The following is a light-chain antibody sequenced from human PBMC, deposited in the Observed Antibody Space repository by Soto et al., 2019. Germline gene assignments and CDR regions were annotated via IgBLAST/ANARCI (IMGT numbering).Light chain of an antibody. CDR3: HHYNSYPLV. J-gene: IGKJ4*01. CDR1: QSISSW. Sequence: DIQMTQSPSTLSASVGDRVTITGRASQSISSWLAWYQQKPGKAPKLLIYKASSLESGVPSRFSGSGSGTEFTLTISSLQPDDLATDYCHHYNSYPLVFGGGTKVEIK. CDR2: KAS. V-gene: IGKV1-5*03.